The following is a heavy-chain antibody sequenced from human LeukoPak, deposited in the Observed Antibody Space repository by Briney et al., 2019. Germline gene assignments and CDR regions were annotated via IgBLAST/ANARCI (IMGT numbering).Heavy chain of an antibody. D-gene: IGHD3-22*01. Sequence: RTGGSLRLSCAASGFTFSNAWMSWIRQAPGKGLEWVSYISSSSSYTNYADSVKGRFTISRDNAKNSLYLQMNGLRAEDTAVYYCARVNYYDTRGIDAFDIWGQGTMVTVSS. CDR1: GFTFSNAW. CDR2: ISSSSSYT. CDR3: ARVNYYDTRGIDAFDI. J-gene: IGHJ3*02. V-gene: IGHV3-11*05.